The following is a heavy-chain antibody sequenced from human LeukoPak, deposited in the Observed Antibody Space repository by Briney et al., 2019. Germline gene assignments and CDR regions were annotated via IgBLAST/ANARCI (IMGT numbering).Heavy chain of an antibody. CDR1: GFTFSSYA. CDR2: ISSSSSYI. CDR3: ARTLTAFVVVVVAADY. J-gene: IGHJ4*02. V-gene: IGHV3-21*01. D-gene: IGHD2-15*01. Sequence: GGSPRLSCAASGFTFSSYAMSWVRQAPGKGLEWVSSISSSSSYIYYADSVKGRFTISRDNAKNSLYLQMNSLRAEDTAVYYCARTLTAFVVVVVAADYWGQGTLVTVSS.